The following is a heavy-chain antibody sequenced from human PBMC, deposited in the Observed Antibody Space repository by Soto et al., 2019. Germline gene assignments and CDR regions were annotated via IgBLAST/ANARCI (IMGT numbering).Heavy chain of an antibody. CDR3: ARDNVASTNYFWFDP. J-gene: IGHJ5*02. CDR1: GFTFRSDG. V-gene: IGHV3-33*01. Sequence: QVQLVESGGGVVQPGRSLRLACAASGFTFRSDGMHWFRLTPGKGLEWVALVWNDGTNPYYADSVQGRLTISSDNSKNTLYLQKNRLSAEHTSVYYCARDNVASTNYFWFDPRGQGTLGTVSS. D-gene: IGHD1-7*01. CDR2: VWNDGTNP.